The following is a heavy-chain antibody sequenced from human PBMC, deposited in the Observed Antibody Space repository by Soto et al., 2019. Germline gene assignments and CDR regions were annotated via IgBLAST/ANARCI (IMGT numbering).Heavy chain of an antibody. CDR2: ISYDGSNK. Sequence: QVQLVESGGGVVQPGRSLRLSCAASGSTFSSYGMHWVRQAPGKGLEWVAVISYDGSNKYYADSVKGRFTISRDNSKNTLYLQMNSLRAEDTAVYYCAKEGSYCSGGSCYSTCFDYWAQGTLVTVSS. CDR1: GSTFSSYG. V-gene: IGHV3-30*18. D-gene: IGHD2-15*01. CDR3: AKEGSYCSGGSCYSTCFDY. J-gene: IGHJ4*02.